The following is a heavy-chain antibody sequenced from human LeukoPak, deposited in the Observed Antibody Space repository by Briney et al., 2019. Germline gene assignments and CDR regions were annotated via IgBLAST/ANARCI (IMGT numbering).Heavy chain of an antibody. CDR1: GFTFSSYG. CDR3: AKGNFGGYDSSGYFGY. Sequence: GRSLRLSCAASGFTFSSYGMHWVRQAPGKGLEWVAVISYDGSNKYYADSVKGRFTISRDNSKNTLCLQMNSLRAEDTAVYYCAKGNFGGYDSSGYFGYWGQGTLVTVSS. J-gene: IGHJ4*02. D-gene: IGHD3-22*01. CDR2: ISYDGSNK. V-gene: IGHV3-30*18.